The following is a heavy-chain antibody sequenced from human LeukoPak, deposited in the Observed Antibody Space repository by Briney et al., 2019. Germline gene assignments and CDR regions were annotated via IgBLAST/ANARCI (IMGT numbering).Heavy chain of an antibody. CDR2: IKQDGNEK. Sequence: GGSLRLSCEASGFTFSNYWMSWVRQAPGKGLEWVANIKQDGNEKYYVDSVKGRFTISRDNAKNSLYLQMNSLRAEDTAVYYCAKGNTMIVVVSDYWGQGTLVTVSS. D-gene: IGHD3-22*01. J-gene: IGHJ4*02. CDR3: AKGNTMIVVVSDY. CDR1: GFTFSNYW. V-gene: IGHV3-7*03.